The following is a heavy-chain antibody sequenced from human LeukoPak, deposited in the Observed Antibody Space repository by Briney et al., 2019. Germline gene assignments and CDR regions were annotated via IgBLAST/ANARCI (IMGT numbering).Heavy chain of an antibody. CDR2: ISAYNGNT. J-gene: IGHJ6*02. Sequence: ASVKVSCKASGYTFTSYGISWVRQAPGHGLEWMGWISAYNGNTNYAQKLQGRVTMTTDTSTGTAYMELRSLRPDDTAVYYCARDLTSNVAVTEYHYYAMDVWGQGTTVTVSS. V-gene: IGHV1-18*01. CDR3: ARDLTSNVAVTEYHYYAMDV. CDR1: GYTFTSYG. D-gene: IGHD6-19*01.